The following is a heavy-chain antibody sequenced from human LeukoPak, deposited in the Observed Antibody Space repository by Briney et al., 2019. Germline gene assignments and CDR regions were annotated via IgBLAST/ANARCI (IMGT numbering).Heavy chain of an antibody. D-gene: IGHD6-6*01. J-gene: IGHJ6*02. V-gene: IGHV4-59*01. Sequence: SETLSLTCTVSGGSISSYYWSWIRQPPGKGLEWIGYVYYSGSSNYNPSLRSRVTISVDTSKNQFSLKVSSVTAADTAVYFCARGGSSGFYYGMDVWGQGTTVTVSS. CDR1: GGSISSYY. CDR2: VYYSGSS. CDR3: ARGGSSGFYYGMDV.